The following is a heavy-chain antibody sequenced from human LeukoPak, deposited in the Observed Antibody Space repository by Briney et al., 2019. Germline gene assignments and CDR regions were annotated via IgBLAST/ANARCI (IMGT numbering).Heavy chain of an antibody. CDR3: ASTKGYCSGGSCYSFWFDP. V-gene: IGHV1-18*01. D-gene: IGHD2-15*01. J-gene: IGHJ5*02. Sequence: ASVTVSCKASGYTFTSYGISWVRQAPGQGLEWMGWISAYNGNTNYAQKLQGRVTMTTDTSTSTAYMELRSLRSDDTAVYYCASTKGYCSGGSCYSFWFDPWGQGTLVTVSS. CDR1: GYTFTSYG. CDR2: ISAYNGNT.